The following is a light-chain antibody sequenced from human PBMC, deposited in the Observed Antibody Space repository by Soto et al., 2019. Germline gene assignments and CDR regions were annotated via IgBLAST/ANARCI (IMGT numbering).Light chain of an antibody. V-gene: IGLV2-14*01. CDR3: SSYTSSFYV. CDR1: SSDVGGYNY. J-gene: IGLJ1*01. CDR2: EVS. Sequence: QSALTQPASVSGSPGQSITISCTGTSSDVGGYNYVSWYQQHPGKAPKLMIYEVSNRPSGVSNRFSGSKSGNTASLTISGLQAEDEADYYCSSYTSSFYVFGTRTKVTVL.